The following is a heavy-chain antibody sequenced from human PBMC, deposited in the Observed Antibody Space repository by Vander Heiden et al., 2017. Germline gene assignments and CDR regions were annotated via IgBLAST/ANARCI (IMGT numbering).Heavy chain of an antibody. J-gene: IGHJ6*02. D-gene: IGHD2-15*01. CDR3: ARETEPTRRYCSCGSGYAVEYYGMDV. Sequence: QVQLVQSGAEVKKPGASVKVSCKASGYTFTGYYMHWVRQAPGQGLEWMGRINPMTRDTAISTAYMELSRLRSDDTAGYYCARETEPTRRYCSCGSGYAVEYYGMDVWGQGTTVTVSS. V-gene: IGHV1-2*06. CDR2: IN. CDR1: GYTFTGYY.